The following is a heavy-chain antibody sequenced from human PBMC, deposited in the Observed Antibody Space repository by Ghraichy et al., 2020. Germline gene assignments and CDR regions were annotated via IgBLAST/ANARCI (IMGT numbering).Heavy chain of an antibody. J-gene: IGHJ4*02. CDR3: VKHGTYYYDNSGYYPDS. V-gene: IGHV3-64D*06. D-gene: IGHD3-22*01. Sequence: GGSLRLSCSASGFTFSSYAMYWVRQAPGKGLESVSAISVNGDTTSYADSVKGRFTISRDNLKNTLSFQMSSLKTEDTAVYYCVKHGTYYYDNSGYYPDSWGQGTLVTVTS. CDR1: GFTFSSYA. CDR2: ISVNGDTT.